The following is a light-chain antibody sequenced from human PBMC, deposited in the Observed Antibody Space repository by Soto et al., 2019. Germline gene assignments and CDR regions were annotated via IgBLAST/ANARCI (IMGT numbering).Light chain of an antibody. CDR1: QGINSF. CDR2: AAS. CDR3: QKYNSAPRT. Sequence: DIQMTQSPSSLSASVGDRVTITCRASQGINSFLAWYQQKPGKVPKLLIYAASTLQSGVPSRFRGSGSGTAFTLTISSLQPEDVATYYCQKYNSAPRTFGQGTKVEIK. J-gene: IGKJ1*01. V-gene: IGKV1-27*01.